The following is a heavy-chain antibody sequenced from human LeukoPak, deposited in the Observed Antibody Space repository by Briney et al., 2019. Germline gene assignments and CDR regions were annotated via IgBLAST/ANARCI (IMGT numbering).Heavy chain of an antibody. V-gene: IGHV4-59*01. CDR2: IYYSGST. CDR1: DGSINSYY. D-gene: IGHD1-1*01. Sequence: SETLSLTCSVSDGSINSYYWNWIRRPPGRGLEWIGYIYYSGSTNYNPSLKSRVTISVDTSKNQFSLKLSSVTAADTAVYYCARDSEVRRYFDYWGQGTLVTVSS. CDR3: ARDSEVRRYFDY. J-gene: IGHJ4*02.